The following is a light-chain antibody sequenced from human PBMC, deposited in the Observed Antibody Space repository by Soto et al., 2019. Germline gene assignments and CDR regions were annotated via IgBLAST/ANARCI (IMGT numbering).Light chain of an antibody. Sequence: QSALTQPASVSGSPGQSITISCTGTSSDVGGYNYVSWYQQHPGKAPKLVIYEVTNRPSGVSNRFSGSKSGNTASLTISGLQPEDEADYYCSSYTSSSTPVVFGGGTKVTVL. V-gene: IGLV2-14*01. CDR2: EVT. CDR3: SSYTSSSTPVV. CDR1: SSDVGGYNY. J-gene: IGLJ2*01.